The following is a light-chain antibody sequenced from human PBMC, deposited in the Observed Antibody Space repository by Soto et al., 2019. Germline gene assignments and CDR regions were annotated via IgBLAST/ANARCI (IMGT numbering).Light chain of an antibody. CDR3: QHYNSYSEA. CDR1: QGVRND. V-gene: IGKV1-5*03. J-gene: IGKJ1*01. CDR2: KAS. Sequence: DIQMTQSPSSLSASVGVRVTITCRASQGVRNDLGWYHQKQGKAPKLLIYKASTLKSGVPSRFSGSASGTVVTLNVSSLQPDDGETYDGQHYNSYSEAFGQGTKVEI.